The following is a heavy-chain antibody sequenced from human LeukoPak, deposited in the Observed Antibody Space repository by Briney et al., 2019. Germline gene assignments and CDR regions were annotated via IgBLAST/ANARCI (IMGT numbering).Heavy chain of an antibody. D-gene: IGHD2-15*01. Sequence: PSETLSLTCTVSGGSISSYFWSWIRQPPGKGLEWIGYIYYSGTTNYNPSLKSRVTISVDTSKNQFSLKLSSVTAADTAVYYCARGPGSPPYCSGGSCAHLYYYYGMDVWGQGTTVTVSS. J-gene: IGHJ6*02. CDR2: IYYSGTT. V-gene: IGHV4-59*12. CDR3: ARGPGSPPYCSGGSCAHLYYYYGMDV. CDR1: GGSISSYF.